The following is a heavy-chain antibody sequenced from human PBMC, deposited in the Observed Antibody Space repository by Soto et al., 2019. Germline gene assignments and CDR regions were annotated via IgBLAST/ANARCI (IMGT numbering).Heavy chain of an antibody. V-gene: IGHV4-31*03. J-gene: IGHJ4*02. Sequence: QVQLQESGPGLVKPSQTLSLTCTVSGGSISSGGYYWSWIRQHPGKGLEWIGYIDYSGSTYYNPSHKGRVTISVDTSKNQFSLKLRSVTAAATAVYYCATYCSGGSCYLDYWGQGTLVTVSS. CDR1: GGSISSGGYY. CDR3: ATYCSGGSCYLDY. D-gene: IGHD2-15*01. CDR2: IDYSGST.